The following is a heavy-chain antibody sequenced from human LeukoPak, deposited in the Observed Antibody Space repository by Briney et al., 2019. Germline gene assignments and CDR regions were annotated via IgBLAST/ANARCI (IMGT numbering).Heavy chain of an antibody. CDR2: IYYSGST. Sequence: ASETLSLTCTVSGGSISSSSYYWGWIRQPPGKGLDWIGTIYYSGSTNYNPSLKSRVTISVDTSKNQFSLRLSSVTAADTAVYYYARRYSNGWYYFDYWGQGTLVTVSS. CDR3: ARRYSNGWYYFDY. D-gene: IGHD6-19*01. CDR1: GGSISSSSYY. J-gene: IGHJ4*02. V-gene: IGHV4-39*01.